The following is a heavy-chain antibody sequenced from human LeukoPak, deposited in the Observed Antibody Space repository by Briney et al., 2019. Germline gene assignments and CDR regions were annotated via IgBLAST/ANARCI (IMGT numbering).Heavy chain of an antibody. Sequence: PGGSLRLSCAASGFTLSSYMMTWVRQAPGKGLEWVSSMKESTADTYYADSVKGRFTISRDNSKNTLFLQMNSLRAEDTAVYYCAKGVDMNTAMEVWGQGTTVTVSS. CDR3: AKGVDMNTAMEV. D-gene: IGHD3-9*01. CDR1: GFTLSSYM. V-gene: IGHV3-23*01. J-gene: IGHJ6*02. CDR2: MKESTADT.